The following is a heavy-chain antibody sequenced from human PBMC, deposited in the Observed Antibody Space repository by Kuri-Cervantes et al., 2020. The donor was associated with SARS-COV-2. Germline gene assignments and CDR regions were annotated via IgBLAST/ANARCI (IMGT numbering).Heavy chain of an antibody. CDR3: ARGGAHDAFDI. J-gene: IGHJ3*02. CDR2: ISAYNGNT. V-gene: IGHV1-18*01. CDR1: GYTFTSYG. D-gene: IGHD3-10*01. Sequence: ASVKVSCKASGYTFTSYGISWVRQAPGQGLEWMGWISAYNGNTNYAQKLQGRVTITRNTSISTAYMELSSLRAEDTAVYYCARGGAHDAFDIWGQGTMVT.